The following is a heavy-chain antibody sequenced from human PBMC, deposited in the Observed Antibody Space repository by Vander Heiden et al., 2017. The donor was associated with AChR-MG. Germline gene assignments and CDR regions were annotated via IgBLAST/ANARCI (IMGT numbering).Heavy chain of an antibody. V-gene: IGHV3-21*01. CDR2: ISSSSSYI. CDR1: GFTFSSYS. D-gene: IGHD3-22*01. J-gene: IGHJ4*02. Sequence: EVQLVESGGGLVKPGGSLRLSCAASGFTFSSYSMNWVRQAPGNGLEWVSSISSSSSYIYYADSVKGRFTISRDNAKNSLYLQMNSLRAEDTAVYYCARDLRGYYPNFDYWGQGTLVTVSS. CDR3: ARDLRGYYPNFDY.